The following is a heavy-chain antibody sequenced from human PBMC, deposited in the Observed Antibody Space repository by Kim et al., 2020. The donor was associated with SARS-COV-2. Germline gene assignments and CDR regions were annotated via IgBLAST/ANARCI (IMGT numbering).Heavy chain of an antibody. J-gene: IGHJ3*02. CDR3: ASSSGYSYGIDAFDI. Sequence: DSVKGRFTISRHNSKNTLYLQINSLRPEDTAIYYCASSSGYSYGIDAFDIWGQGTMVTVSS. V-gene: IGHV3-53*04. D-gene: IGHD5-18*01.